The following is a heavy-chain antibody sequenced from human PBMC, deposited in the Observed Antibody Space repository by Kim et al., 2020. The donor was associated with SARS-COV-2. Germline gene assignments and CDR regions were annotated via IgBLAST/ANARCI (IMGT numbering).Heavy chain of an antibody. D-gene: IGHD3-16*01. V-gene: IGHV1-3*01. CDR2: INAGNGAT. Sequence: ASVKVSCKPSGYSFPIYSLHWVRQAPGQRLEWMGWINAGNGATMSSQRFQDRVTISRDTSASAAYMELTSLTSEDTAVYYCARRGLGHGTDVWGQGTTVTVSS. J-gene: IGHJ6*02. CDR3: ARRGLGHGTDV. CDR1: GYSFPIYS.